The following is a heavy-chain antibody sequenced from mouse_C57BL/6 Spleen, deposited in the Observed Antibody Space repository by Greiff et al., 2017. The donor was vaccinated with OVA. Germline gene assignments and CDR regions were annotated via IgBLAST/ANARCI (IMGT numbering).Heavy chain of an antibody. CDR2: IYPGDGDT. J-gene: IGHJ1*03. D-gene: IGHD1-1*01. Sequence: VKLVESGPELVKPGASVKISCKASGYAFSSSWMNWVKQRPGKGLEWIGRIYPGDGDTNYNGKFKGKATLTADKSSSTAYMQLSSLTSEDSAVYFCARALYYYGSSSYWYFDVWGTGTTVTVSS. CDR1: GYAFSSSW. V-gene: IGHV1-82*01. CDR3: ARALYYYGSSSYWYFDV.